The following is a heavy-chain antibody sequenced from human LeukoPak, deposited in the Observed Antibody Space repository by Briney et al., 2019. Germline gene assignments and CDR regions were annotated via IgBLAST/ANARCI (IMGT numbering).Heavy chain of an antibody. V-gene: IGHV4-39*01. CDR3: ARVRYSSASNWFDP. D-gene: IGHD6-25*01. Sequence: SETLSLTCTVSGGSISSSSYYWGWIRQPPGKGLEWIGSIYYSGSTYYNPSLKSRLTISVDTSKNQFSLKLRSVTAADTAVYYCARVRYSSASNWFDPWGQGTLVTVSS. CDR1: GGSISSSSYY. CDR2: IYYSGST. J-gene: IGHJ5*02.